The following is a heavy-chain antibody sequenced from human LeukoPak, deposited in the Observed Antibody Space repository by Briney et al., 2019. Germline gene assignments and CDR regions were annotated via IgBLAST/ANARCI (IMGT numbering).Heavy chain of an antibody. V-gene: IGHV3-7*03. D-gene: IGHD5-12*01. CDR1: GFTFSTSW. Sequence: GGSLRLSCAASGFTFSTSWMIWVRHVPGKGLEWVANIKKDGSETYYVDSVKGRFTISRDNAKNSLYLQMNSLRAEDTAMYYCARGRYSGTTYYFDYWGQGTLVTVSS. J-gene: IGHJ4*02. CDR2: IKKDGSET. CDR3: ARGRYSGTTYYFDY.